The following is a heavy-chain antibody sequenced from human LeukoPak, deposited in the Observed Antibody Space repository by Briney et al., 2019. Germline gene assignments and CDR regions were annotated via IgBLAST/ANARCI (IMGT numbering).Heavy chain of an antibody. V-gene: IGHV4-59*11. CDR3: AKVGLPIYYYYMDV. Sequence: ASETLSLTCTVSSGSIGSHSWSWIRRPPGKGLEWIGYFYSSGRTNYNPSLKSRVTISVDTSNNQFSLRLSSVTAADTAVYYCAKVGLPIYYYYMDVWGKGTTVTVSS. CDR2: FYSSGRT. CDR1: SGSIGSHS. J-gene: IGHJ6*03. D-gene: IGHD4-11*01.